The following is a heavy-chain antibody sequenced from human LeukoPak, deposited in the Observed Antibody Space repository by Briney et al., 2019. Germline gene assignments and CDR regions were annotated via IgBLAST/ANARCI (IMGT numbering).Heavy chain of an antibody. J-gene: IGHJ3*02. D-gene: IGHD1-26*01. CDR3: ARDGGGIVGAANRAPGFDI. CDR1: GYTFTGYY. Sequence: ASVKVSCKASGYTFTGYYMHWVRQAPGQGLEWMGWINTNTGNPTYAQGFTGRFVFSLDTSVSTAYLQISSLKAEDTAVYYCARDGGGIVGAANRAPGFDIWGQGTMVTVSS. V-gene: IGHV7-4-1*02. CDR2: INTNTGNP.